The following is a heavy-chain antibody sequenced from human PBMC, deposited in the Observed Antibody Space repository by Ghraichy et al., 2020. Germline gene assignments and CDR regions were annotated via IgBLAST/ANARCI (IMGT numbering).Heavy chain of an antibody. J-gene: IGHJ4*02. Sequence: SETLSLTCAVSGRSFKAGDCWSFVRQPPGKGLEWVGGVYHIGTTNYNPALKSRVSISVDECKNQISLRMTSVTAADTAVYFCVRVTHLPTADGLWSGLFDLWGRGALVTVSS. CDR2: VYHIGTT. CDR1: GRSFKAGDC. D-gene: IGHD3-3*01. V-gene: IGHV4-4*02. CDR3: VRVTHLPTADGLWSGLFDL.